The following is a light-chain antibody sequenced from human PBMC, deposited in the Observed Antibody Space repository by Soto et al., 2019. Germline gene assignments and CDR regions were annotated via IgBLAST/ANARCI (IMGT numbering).Light chain of an antibody. CDR2: AAS. CDR3: QQYGSSPSWT. CDR1: QSVSSN. Sequence: EMVMTQSPATLSVYQGERATLSCRASQSVSSNLAWYQQKPGQAPRLLIYAASSRAVGFPDRFSGSGSGTDFTLTISRLEPEDFAVYYCQQYGSSPSWTFGQGTKVDIK. V-gene: IGKV3-20*01. J-gene: IGKJ1*01.